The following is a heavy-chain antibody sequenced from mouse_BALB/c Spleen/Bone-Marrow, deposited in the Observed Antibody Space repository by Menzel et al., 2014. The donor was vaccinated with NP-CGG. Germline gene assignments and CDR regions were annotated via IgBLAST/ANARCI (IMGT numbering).Heavy chain of an antibody. D-gene: IGHD3-3*01. Sequence: EVKVVESGPSLVKPSQTLSLTCSVTGDSITNAYWNWIRKFPGNKIDYMGYISYSGNTYYNPSLKSRISITRDTSKNQFYLQLNSVTTEDTATYFCARGTGYYFDYWGQGTTLTVSS. V-gene: IGHV3-8*02. J-gene: IGHJ2*01. CDR1: GDSITNAY. CDR2: ISYSGNT. CDR3: ARGTGYYFDY.